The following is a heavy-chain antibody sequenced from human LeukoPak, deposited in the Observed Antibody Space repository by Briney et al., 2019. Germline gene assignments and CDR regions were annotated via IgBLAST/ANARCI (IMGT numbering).Heavy chain of an antibody. J-gene: IGHJ4*02. Sequence: KPSETLSLTCSVSGASISSPDFYWNWIRQSPGKGLEWVGSIYYSGNTYYNPSLESRVTISLDTSNNYLSLRMNSVSATDTAVYYCARGAMTAKPGDNWGRGTLVSVSS. V-gene: IGHV4-39*02. CDR1: GASISSPDFY. CDR3: ARGAMTAKPGDN. D-gene: IGHD2-21*02. CDR2: IYYSGNT.